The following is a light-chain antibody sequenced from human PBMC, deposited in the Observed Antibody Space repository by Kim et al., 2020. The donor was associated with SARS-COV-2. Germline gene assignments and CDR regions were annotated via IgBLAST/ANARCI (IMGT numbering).Light chain of an antibody. J-gene: IGKJ2*01. Sequence: DIHMTQSPSTLSASAGDSVTIACRASQSIRSWLAWYQQKPGKAPKLLIHEAPILEDGVPSRFSGSGYGTDFTLTISGLQPDDSATYYCQQYDSLSSFGQGTKLEI. V-gene: IGKV1-5*01. CDR1: QSIRSW. CDR3: QQYDSLSS. CDR2: EAP.